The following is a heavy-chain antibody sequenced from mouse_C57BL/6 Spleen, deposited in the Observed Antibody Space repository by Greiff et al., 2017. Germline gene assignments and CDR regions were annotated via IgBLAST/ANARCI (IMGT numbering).Heavy chain of an antibody. J-gene: IGHJ2*01. Sequence: VQLQQSGAELVKPGASVKISCKASGYAFSSYWMNWVKQRPGKGLEWIGQIYPGDGATNYNGQFKGKATLPADKSSSTAYMQLSSLTSEDSAVYFCARDYYGSSYYFDYWGQGTTRTVSS. CDR3: ARDYYGSSYYFDY. D-gene: IGHD1-1*01. CDR2: IYPGDGAT. CDR1: GYAFSSYW. V-gene: IGHV1-80*01.